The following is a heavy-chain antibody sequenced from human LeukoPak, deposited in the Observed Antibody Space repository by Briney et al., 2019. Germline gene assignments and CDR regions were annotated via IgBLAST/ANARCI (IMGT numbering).Heavy chain of an antibody. Sequence: PSETLSLTCAVYGGSFSGYYWSWIRQPPGKGLEWIGEINHSGSTNYNPSLKSRVTISVDTSKNQFSLKLSSVTAADMAVYYCASLVPASRSDPQGYYYYGMDVWGQGTTVTVSS. J-gene: IGHJ6*02. CDR3: ASLVPASRSDPQGYYYYGMDV. CDR1: GGSFSGYY. V-gene: IGHV4-34*01. D-gene: IGHD2-2*01. CDR2: INHSGST.